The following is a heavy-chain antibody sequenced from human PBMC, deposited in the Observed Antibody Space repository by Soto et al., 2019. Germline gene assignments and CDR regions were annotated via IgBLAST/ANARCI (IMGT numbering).Heavy chain of an antibody. Sequence: PGVSLRLSGAPSAFTFSSYSMKWVRQAPEKRLEWVSSISSSSSYIYYADSVKGRFTISRDNAKNSLYLQMNSLRAEDTDVYYCAREGDVGYYDSSGYYYIYHYCMDVWRQGTTVTVAS. J-gene: IGHJ6*02. CDR2: ISSSSSYI. D-gene: IGHD3-22*01. V-gene: IGHV3-21*01. CDR1: AFTFSSYS. CDR3: AREGDVGYYDSSGYYYIYHYCMDV.